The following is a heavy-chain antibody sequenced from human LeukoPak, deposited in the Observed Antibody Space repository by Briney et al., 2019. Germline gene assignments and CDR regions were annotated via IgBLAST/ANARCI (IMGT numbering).Heavy chain of an antibody. J-gene: IGHJ2*01. CDR3: AKDFGGWSPRYFDL. CDR2: ISWNSDSI. V-gene: IGHV3-9*01. CDR1: GFTFDDYA. Sequence: GGSLRLSCAASGFTFDDYAMHWVRQAPGRGLEWVSGISWNSDSIDYADSVKGRFTISRDNAKNSLYLQMNSLRTGDTALYYCAKDFGGWSPRYFDLWGRGTLVTVSS. D-gene: IGHD2-15*01.